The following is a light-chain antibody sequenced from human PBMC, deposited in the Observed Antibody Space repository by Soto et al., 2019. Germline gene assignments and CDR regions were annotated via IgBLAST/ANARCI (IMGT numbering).Light chain of an antibody. J-gene: IGLJ1*01. CDR2: DVS. CDR1: SSDVGGYNY. Sequence: QSVLTQPGSVSGSPGQSVTISCTGTSSDVGGYNYVSWYQQHPGKAPKLTIYDVSKRPSGVPDRFSGSKSGNTASLTISELQAEDEADYYCCSYAGSYTFYVFGTGTKVTVL. CDR3: CSYAGSYTFYV. V-gene: IGLV2-11*01.